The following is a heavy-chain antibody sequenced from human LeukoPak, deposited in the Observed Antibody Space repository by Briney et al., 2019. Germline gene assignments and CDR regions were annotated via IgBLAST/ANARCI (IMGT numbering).Heavy chain of an antibody. D-gene: IGHD6-13*01. V-gene: IGHV3-23*01. Sequence: GGSLRLSCAVSGFSLTNHAVTWVRQAPGKGLEWVSAISGSGGSTYYADSVKGRFTISRDNSKNTLYLQMNSLRAEDTAVYYCAKDHYSSSWSVGFDPWGQGTLVTVSS. CDR3: AKDHYSSSWSVGFDP. J-gene: IGHJ5*02. CDR2: ISGSGGST. CDR1: GFSLTNHA.